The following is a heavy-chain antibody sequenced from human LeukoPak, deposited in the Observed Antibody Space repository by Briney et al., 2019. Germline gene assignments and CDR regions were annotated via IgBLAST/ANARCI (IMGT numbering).Heavy chain of an antibody. D-gene: IGHD2-15*01. CDR1: GFTFSDYY. CDR3: ASDQGRYCSGGSCYPFDY. J-gene: IGHJ4*02. CDR2: ISSSGSTK. Sequence: GGSLRLSCAASGFTFSDYYMSWIRQAPGKGLEWISYISSSGSTKYYADSVKGRFTISRDNSKNTLYLQMNSLRAEDTAVYYCASDQGRYCSGGSCYPFDYWGQGTLVTVSS. V-gene: IGHV3-11*04.